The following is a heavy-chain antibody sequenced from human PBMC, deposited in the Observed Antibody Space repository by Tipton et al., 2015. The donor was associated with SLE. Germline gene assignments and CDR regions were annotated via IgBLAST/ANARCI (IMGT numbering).Heavy chain of an antibody. V-gene: IGHV4-59*08. Sequence: TLSLTCTVSGGSISSYYWSWVRQPPGKGLEWIGYIYYSGSTNYNPSLKSRVTISVDTSKNQFSLKLSSVTAADTAVYYCARLGGGTDYWGQGTLVTVSS. CDR3: ARLGGGTDY. D-gene: IGHD1-14*01. CDR2: IYYSGST. CDR1: GGSISSYY. J-gene: IGHJ4*02.